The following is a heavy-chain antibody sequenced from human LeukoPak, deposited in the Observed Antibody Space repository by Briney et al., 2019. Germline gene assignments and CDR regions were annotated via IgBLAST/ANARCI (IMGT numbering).Heavy chain of an antibody. J-gene: IGHJ5*02. Sequence: ASVKVSCKASGYTFTSYGISWVRQAPGQGLEWMGWISAYNGNTNYAQKLQCRVTMTTDTSTSTAYMELRSLRSDDTAVYYCARDIRRGGSDTGFDPWGQGTLVTVSS. D-gene: IGHD2-15*01. CDR1: GYTFTSYG. V-gene: IGHV1-18*04. CDR2: ISAYNGNT. CDR3: ARDIRRGGSDTGFDP.